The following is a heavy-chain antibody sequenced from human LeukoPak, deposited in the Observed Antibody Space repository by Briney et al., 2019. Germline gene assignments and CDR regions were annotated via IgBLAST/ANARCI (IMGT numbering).Heavy chain of an antibody. CDR2: IYYSGST. CDR1: GGSISSYY. J-gene: IGHJ4*02. CDR3: AGKKGTMVFFDY. Sequence: SETLSLTCTVSGGSISSYYWSWIRQPPGQGLEWIGYIYYSGSTNYNPSIKSRVTMSVDTSKNQFSLKLSSVTPADTAVYYCAGKKGTMVFFDYWGQGALVTVSS. D-gene: IGHD4/OR15-4a*01. V-gene: IGHV4-59*01.